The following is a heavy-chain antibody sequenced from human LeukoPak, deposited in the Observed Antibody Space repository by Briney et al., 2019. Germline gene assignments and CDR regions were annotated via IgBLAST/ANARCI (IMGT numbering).Heavy chain of an antibody. J-gene: IGHJ3*01. D-gene: IGHD3-22*01. CDR3: ARDDLYYNDSSGHSDAFDL. CDR2: IYYTGST. Sequence: PSETLSLTCTVSGGSISSYYWSWIRQPPGKGLEWIGYIYYTGSTNYNPSLKSRVTISLDTSKNQFSLKLSSMTAADTAVYYCARDDLYYNDSSGHSDAFDLWGQGTMVTISS. CDR1: GGSISSYY. V-gene: IGHV4-59*12.